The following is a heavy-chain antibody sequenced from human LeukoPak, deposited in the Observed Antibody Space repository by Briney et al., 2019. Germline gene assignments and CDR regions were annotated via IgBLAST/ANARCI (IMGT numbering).Heavy chain of an antibody. D-gene: IGHD2-8*01. CDR1: GYTFTSYY. CDR3: ARGRGAYCTNGVCLEALSMWFDP. J-gene: IGHJ5*02. Sequence: GASVKVSCKASGYTFTSYYMHWVRQAPGQGLEWMGIINPSGGSTSYAQKFQGRVTMTRDTSTSTVYMELSSLRSEDTAVYYCARGRGAYCTNGVCLEALSMWFDPWGQGTLVTVSS. V-gene: IGHV1-46*01. CDR2: INPSGGST.